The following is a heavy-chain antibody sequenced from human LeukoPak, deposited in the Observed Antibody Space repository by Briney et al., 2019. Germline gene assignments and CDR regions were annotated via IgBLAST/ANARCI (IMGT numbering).Heavy chain of an antibody. V-gene: IGHV3-23*01. CDR1: GFTFSSYG. J-gene: IGHJ4*02. D-gene: IGHD3-10*01. Sequence: GGSLRLSCAASGFTFSSYGMSWVRQAPGKGLERVSAISGSGGSTYYADSVKGRFTISRDNSKNTLYLQMNSLRAEDTAVYYCAKDSFLWFGELSAGDYWGQGTLVTVSS. CDR2: ISGSGGST. CDR3: AKDSFLWFGELSAGDY.